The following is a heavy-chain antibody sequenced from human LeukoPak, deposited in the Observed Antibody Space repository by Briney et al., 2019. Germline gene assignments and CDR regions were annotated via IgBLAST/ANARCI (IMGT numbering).Heavy chain of an antibody. CDR1: GFTFSSYE. CDR3: AILATRGPKDC. V-gene: IGHV3-48*03. CDR2: ISSSGSNI. D-gene: IGHD1-26*01. Sequence: GGSLRLSCAASGFTFSSYEMNWVRQAPGKGLEWVAYISSSGSNIYYADSVRGRFTISRDNAKNSLYLQMNTLRVEDTAVYYCAILATRGPKDCWGQGTLVTVSS. J-gene: IGHJ4*02.